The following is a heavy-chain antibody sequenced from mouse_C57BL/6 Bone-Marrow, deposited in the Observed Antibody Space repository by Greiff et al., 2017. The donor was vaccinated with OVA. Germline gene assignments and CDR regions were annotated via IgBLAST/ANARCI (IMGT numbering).Heavy chain of an antibody. CDR1: GYTFTSYW. D-gene: IGHD2-14*01. Sequence: VKLQQPGAELVKPGASVKLSCKASGYTFTSYWMHWVKQRPGQGLEWIGMIHPNSGSTNYNEKFKSKATLTVDKSSSTAYMQLSSLTSEDSAVYYCAREGYPYWYFDVWGTGTTVTVSS. V-gene: IGHV1-64*01. CDR2: IHPNSGST. J-gene: IGHJ1*03. CDR3: AREGYPYWYFDV.